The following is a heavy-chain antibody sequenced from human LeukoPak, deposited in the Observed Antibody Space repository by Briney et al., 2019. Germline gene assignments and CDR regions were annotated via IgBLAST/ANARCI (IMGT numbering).Heavy chain of an antibody. V-gene: IGHV4-30-4*08. J-gene: IGHJ3*01. CDR1: GGSISSGDYY. CDR2: IYYSGST. Sequence: PSETLPLTCTVSGGSISSGDYYWSWIRQPPGKGLEWIGYIYYSGSTYYNPSLKSRVTISVDTSKNQFSLKLSSVTAADTAVYYCARDLVVIATKYAPTLWGQGTMVTVSS. D-gene: IGHD2-21*01. CDR3: ARDLVVIATKYAPTL.